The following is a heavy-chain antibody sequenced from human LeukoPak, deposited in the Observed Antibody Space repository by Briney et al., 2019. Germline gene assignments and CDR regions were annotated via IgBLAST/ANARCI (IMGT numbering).Heavy chain of an antibody. J-gene: IGHJ4*02. CDR1: GYTFTSYG. CDR3: XXXXGSSWYYFDY. Sequence: ASVKVSCKASGYTFTSYGISWVRQAPGQGLEWMGWISAYNGNTNYAQRLQGRVTMTTDTSTRTVYMELRSLRSDDTAVYYCXXXXGSSWYYFDYWGQGTLVTVSS. V-gene: IGHV1-18*01. CDR2: ISAYNGNT. D-gene: IGHD6-13*01.